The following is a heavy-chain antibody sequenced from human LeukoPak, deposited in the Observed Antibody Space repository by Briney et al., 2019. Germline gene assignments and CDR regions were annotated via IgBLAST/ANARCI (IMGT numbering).Heavy chain of an antibody. CDR3: ARDLRRDGYNNPFDY. D-gene: IGHD5-24*01. Sequence: ASVKVSCKASGGTFSSYAISWVRQAPGQGLEWMGRIIPILGIANYAQKFQGRVTITADKSTSTAYMELSSLRSEDTAVYYCARDLRRDGYNNPFDYWGQGTLVTVSS. J-gene: IGHJ4*02. V-gene: IGHV1-69*04. CDR2: IIPILGIA. CDR1: GGTFSSYA.